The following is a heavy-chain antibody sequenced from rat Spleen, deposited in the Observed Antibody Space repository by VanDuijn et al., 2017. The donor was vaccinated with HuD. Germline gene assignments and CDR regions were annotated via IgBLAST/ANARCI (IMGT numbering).Heavy chain of an antibody. D-gene: IGHD1-9*01. CDR1: GFTFSDYY. J-gene: IGHJ2*01. Sequence: EVQLVESGGGLVQPGRSLKLSCAASGFTFSDYYMAWVRQAPTKGLEWVATISYDGSSTYYRDSVKGRFTISRDDATGTLYLKIDSLRSEDTATYYCARRHYGYTDYFDYWGQGVMVTVSS. V-gene: IGHV5-29*01. CDR3: ARRHYGYTDYFDY. CDR2: ISYDGSST.